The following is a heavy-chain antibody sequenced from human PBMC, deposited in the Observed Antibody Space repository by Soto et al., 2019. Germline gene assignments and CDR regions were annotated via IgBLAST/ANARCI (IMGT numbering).Heavy chain of an antibody. V-gene: IGHV3-23*01. J-gene: IGHJ4*02. CDR1: GLTFSSYA. D-gene: IGHD2-15*01. CDR3: ARTCSGGTCSFDY. CDR2: ISGSGGST. Sequence: PGGSLRLSCAASGLTFSSYAMSWVRQAPGKGLEWVSAISGSGGSTYYADSVKGRFTISRDNSKNTLYLQMNSLRAEDTAVYYCARTCSGGTCSFDYWGQGTLVTVSS.